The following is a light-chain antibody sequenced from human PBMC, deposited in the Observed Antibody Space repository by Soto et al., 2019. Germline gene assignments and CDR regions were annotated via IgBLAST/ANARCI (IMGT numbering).Light chain of an antibody. V-gene: IGKV1-5*01. Sequence: DIQMTQSPSTLSASVGDRVTITCRASQSISSWLAWYQQKPGKAPKLLIYDASSLESGVPSRFRGSGSGTEFTLTISSLQPDDFATYYCQQYQGTFGQGTKVDIK. CDR2: DAS. CDR3: QQYQGT. J-gene: IGKJ1*01. CDR1: QSISSW.